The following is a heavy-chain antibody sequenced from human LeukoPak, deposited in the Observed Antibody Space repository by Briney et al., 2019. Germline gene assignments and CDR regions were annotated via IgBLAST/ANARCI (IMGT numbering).Heavy chain of an antibody. CDR1: GFTFGNYA. Sequence: GGSLRLSRAASGFTFGNYAMAWLRQSPGKGLEWPSCITDIGKNTYHTDSVKGRFTISRDNSKNTLSLQKNSLRVEDRAVYYGAKATHRYWTGGTCYPLDYWGQGTLVTVSS. CDR2: ITDIGKNT. CDR3: AKATHRYWTGGTCYPLDY. D-gene: IGHD2-8*02. J-gene: IGHJ4*02. V-gene: IGHV3-23*01.